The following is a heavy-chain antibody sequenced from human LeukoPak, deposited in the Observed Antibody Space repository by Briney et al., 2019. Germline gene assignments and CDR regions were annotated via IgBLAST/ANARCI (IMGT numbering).Heavy chain of an antibody. D-gene: IGHD2-21*02. CDR2: IKQDRSEK. V-gene: IGHV3-7*01. Sequence: GGSLRLSCAASGFTFTNYWMSWVRQAPGKGLELVANIKQDRSEKYYVDSVKGRFTISRDNAKNTLYLQMNSLRAEDTAVYYCARDLAYCGGDCYSDYWGQGTLVTVSS. J-gene: IGHJ4*02. CDR3: ARDLAYCGGDCYSDY. CDR1: GFTFTNYW.